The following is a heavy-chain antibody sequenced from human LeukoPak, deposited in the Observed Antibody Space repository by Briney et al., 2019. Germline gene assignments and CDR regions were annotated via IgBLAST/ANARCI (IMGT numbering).Heavy chain of an antibody. CDR3: ARQETGDPEFDY. J-gene: IGHJ4*02. Sequence: SETLSLTCTVSGGSISSHYWSWIRQPPGKGLEWIGYISYSGSTKYNPSLKSRVSISVDTSKKQFSLKLSSVTAADTAVYYSARQETGDPEFDYWGQGTLVTVSS. D-gene: IGHD7-27*01. CDR1: GGSISSHY. V-gene: IGHV4-59*08. CDR2: ISYSGST.